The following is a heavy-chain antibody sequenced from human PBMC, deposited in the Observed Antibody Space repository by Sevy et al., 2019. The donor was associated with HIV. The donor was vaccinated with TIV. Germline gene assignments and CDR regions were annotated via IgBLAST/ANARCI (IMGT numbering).Heavy chain of an antibody. CDR3: TTDSKKLGLSAPPDY. CDR1: GFTFSNAW. V-gene: IGHV3-15*01. CDR2: IKSKTDGGTT. Sequence: GGSLRLSCAASGFTFSNAWMSWVRQAPGKGLEWVGRIKSKTDGGTTDYAAPVKGRFTISRDDSKNTLYLQMNSMKTEDTAIYYSTTDSKKLGLSAPPDYWGQGTLVTLSS. J-gene: IGHJ4*02. D-gene: IGHD7-27*01.